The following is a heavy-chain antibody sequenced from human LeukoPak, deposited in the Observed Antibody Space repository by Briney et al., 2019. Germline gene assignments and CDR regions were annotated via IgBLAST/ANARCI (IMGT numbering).Heavy chain of an antibody. CDR1: GYTFTGYY. V-gene: IGHV1-46*01. CDR2: INPSGGST. D-gene: IGHD3-10*01. Sequence: GASVKVSCKASGYTFTGYYMHWVRQAPGQGLEWMGIINPSGGSTSYAQKFQGRVTMTRDTSTSTVYMELSSLRSEDTAVYYCARLDYYGSGSDTPRFDYWGQGTLVTVSS. CDR3: ARLDYYGSGSDTPRFDY. J-gene: IGHJ4*02.